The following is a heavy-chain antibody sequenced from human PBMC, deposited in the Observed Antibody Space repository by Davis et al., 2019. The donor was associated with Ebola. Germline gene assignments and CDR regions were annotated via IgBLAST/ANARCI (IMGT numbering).Heavy chain of an antibody. CDR3: ARERVATIKDYYSTMDV. D-gene: IGHD5-12*01. CDR1: GGSISSYY. V-gene: IGHV4-4*07. Sequence: PSETLSLTCTVSGGSISSYYWNWIRQPAGKGLEWIGRIYTSGNTIYNPSLKSRVTMSVDTSKNQFSLELSSVTAADTAVYYCARERVATIKDYYSTMDVWGQGTTVTVSS. J-gene: IGHJ6*02. CDR2: IYTSGNT.